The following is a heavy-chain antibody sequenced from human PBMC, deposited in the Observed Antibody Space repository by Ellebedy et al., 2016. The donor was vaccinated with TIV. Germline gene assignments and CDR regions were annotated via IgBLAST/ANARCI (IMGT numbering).Heavy chain of an antibody. J-gene: IGHJ4*02. CDR3: ARTDPWQPIDD. D-gene: IGHD2-21*02. CDR1: GGSLSSTRYY. Sequence: MPSETLSLTCSVSGGSLSSTRYYWAWIRQSPGKGLEYIGSVYYSGSPYYSPSFKSRVTLSADTSKNQFSLNLRTATAADTAVYYCARTDPWQPIDDWGQGILVSVSS. CDR2: VYYSGSP. V-gene: IGHV4-39*01.